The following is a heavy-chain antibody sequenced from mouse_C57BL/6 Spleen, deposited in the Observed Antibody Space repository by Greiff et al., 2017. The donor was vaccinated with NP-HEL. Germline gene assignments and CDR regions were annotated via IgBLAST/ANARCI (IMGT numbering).Heavy chain of an antibody. Sequence: EVQLQQSGPELVKPGASVKISCKASGYTFTDYYMNWVKQSHGKSLEWIGDINPNNGGTSYIQKFKGKATLTVDKSSSTAYMELRSLTSEDSAVYYCARIWASFDYWGQGTTLTVSS. CDR1: GYTFTDYY. D-gene: IGHD4-1*01. V-gene: IGHV1-26*01. CDR3: ARIWASFDY. CDR2: INPNNGGT. J-gene: IGHJ2*01.